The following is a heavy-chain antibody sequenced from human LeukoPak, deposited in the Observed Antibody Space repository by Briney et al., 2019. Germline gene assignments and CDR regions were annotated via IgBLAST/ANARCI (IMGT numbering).Heavy chain of an antibody. V-gene: IGHV4-59*12. Sequence: ASETLSLTCTVSGGSISSYYWSWILQPPGKGLEWIGYIYYSGSTNYNPSLKSRVTISVDTSKNQFSLKLTSVTAADTAVYYCARVLGVRGWFDPWGQGMLVTVSS. CDR1: GGSISSYY. CDR3: ARVLGVRGWFDP. J-gene: IGHJ5*02. D-gene: IGHD3-10*01. CDR2: IYYSGST.